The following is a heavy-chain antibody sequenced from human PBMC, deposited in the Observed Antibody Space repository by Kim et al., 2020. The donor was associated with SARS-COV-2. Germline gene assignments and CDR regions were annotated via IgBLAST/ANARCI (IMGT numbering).Heavy chain of an antibody. D-gene: IGHD3-10*01. V-gene: IGHV3-48*02. Sequence: GGSLRLSCAASGFTFSSYSMNWVRQAPGKGLEWVSYISSSSSTIYYADSVKGRFTISRDNAKNSLYLQMNSLRDEDTAVYYCARDGVFTSVWFGEPNTGFDYWGQGTLVTVSS. CDR2: ISSSSSTI. J-gene: IGHJ4*02. CDR1: GFTFSSYS. CDR3: ARDGVFTSVWFGEPNTGFDY.